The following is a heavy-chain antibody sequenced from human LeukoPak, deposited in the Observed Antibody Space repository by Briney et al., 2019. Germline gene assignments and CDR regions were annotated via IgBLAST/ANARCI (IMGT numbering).Heavy chain of an antibody. D-gene: IGHD2-2*01. J-gene: IGHJ6*02. Sequence: ASVKVSYKASGYTFTAYYLQWVRLAPGQGLEWMGWINPKSGGTEYPQRFQGRVTMTRDTSISTAYMELSRLRSDDTAVYYCARDHCSANSCYEDYYNGLDVWGQGTTVTVSS. V-gene: IGHV1-2*02. CDR1: GYTFTAYY. CDR3: ARDHCSANSCYEDYYNGLDV. CDR2: INPKSGGT.